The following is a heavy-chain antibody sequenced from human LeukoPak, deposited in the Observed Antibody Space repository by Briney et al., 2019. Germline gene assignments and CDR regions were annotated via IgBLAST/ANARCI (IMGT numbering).Heavy chain of an antibody. CDR3: AREGDNTPGDY. CDR2: INPSGGST. V-gene: IGHV1-46*01. D-gene: IGHD2-21*01. J-gene: IGHJ4*02. CDR1: GYTFTSYY. Sequence: ASVKVSCKASGYTFTSYYMHWVRQAPGQGLEWMGIINPSGGSTSYAQKFQGRVTMTRDMSTSTVYVELSSLRSEDTAVYCCAREGDNTPGDYWGQGTLVTVSS.